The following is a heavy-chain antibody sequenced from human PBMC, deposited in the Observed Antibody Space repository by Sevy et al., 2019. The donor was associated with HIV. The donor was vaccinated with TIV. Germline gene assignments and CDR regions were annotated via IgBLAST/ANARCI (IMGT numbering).Heavy chain of an antibody. CDR1: GKTLTXLS. CDR2: FDPEDGER. V-gene: IGHV1-24*01. CDR3: AATREYXXGNXGXXXX. Sequence: ASVKVSCKVSGKTLTXLSMHWVRQAPGKGLEWMGSFDPEDGERMYAQKFQGRVTMTEDTSTDTAYMDLSSLRSDDTAVYYCAATREYXXGNXGXXXXWGXXTVVTVSS. J-gene: IGHJ4*01. D-gene: IGHD3-22*01.